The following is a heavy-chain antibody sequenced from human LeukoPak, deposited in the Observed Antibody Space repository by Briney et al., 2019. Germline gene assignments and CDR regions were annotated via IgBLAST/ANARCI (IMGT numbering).Heavy chain of an antibody. J-gene: IGHJ6*03. CDR2: IYPTGNT. CDR3: ASSNGFDWSPEYYMDV. V-gene: IGHV4-59*02. D-gene: IGHD3-9*01. CDR1: GASVSTYY. Sequence: SETLSLTCTVSGASVSTYYWNWVRQPPGKGLERIAYIYPTGNTKYNPSLESRVSISLGTSKNQFSLKLSSVTAADTAVYYCASSNGFDWSPEYYMDVWGKGTTVIVSS.